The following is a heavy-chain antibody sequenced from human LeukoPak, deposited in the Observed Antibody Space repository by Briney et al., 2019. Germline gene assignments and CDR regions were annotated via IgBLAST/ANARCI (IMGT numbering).Heavy chain of an antibody. CDR2: ISWNSGSI. J-gene: IGHJ4*02. D-gene: IGHD6-13*01. CDR1: GFTVSSNY. CDR3: ARDKNPGIAAD. Sequence: GGSLRLSCAASGFTVSSNYMSWVRQAPGKGLEWVSGISWNSGSIGYADSVKGRFTISRDNAKNSLYLQMNSLRAEDTAVYYCARDKNPGIAADWGQGTLVTVSS. V-gene: IGHV3-9*01.